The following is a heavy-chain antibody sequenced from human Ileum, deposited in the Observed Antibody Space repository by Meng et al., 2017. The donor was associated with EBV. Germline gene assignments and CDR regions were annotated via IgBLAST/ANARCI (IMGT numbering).Heavy chain of an antibody. D-gene: IGHD1-26*01. Sequence: SGPALVNPSDTLSLTCAVFGSSSSTTNGWGWIRQPPGKGLEWIGHIYYSGTTYNNPSLKSRVTMSIDPSKNQFSLKLSSVTAVDTAVYYCARNSESGSYIDYWGLGTLVTVSS. J-gene: IGHJ4*02. CDR3: ARNSESGSYIDY. CDR2: IYYSGTT. V-gene: IGHV4-28*01. CDR1: GSSSSTTNG.